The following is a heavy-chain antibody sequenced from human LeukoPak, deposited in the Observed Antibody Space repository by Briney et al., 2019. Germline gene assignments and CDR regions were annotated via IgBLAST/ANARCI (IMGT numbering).Heavy chain of an antibody. J-gene: IGHJ4*02. V-gene: IGHV4-61*08. CDR2: IYYSGST. CDR3: ARERARYGDFAY. Sequence: SETLSLTCTVSGGSISSGGYYWSWIRQHPGKGLGWIGYIYYSGSTNYNPSLESRVTISVDTSKNQFSLKLSSVTAADTAVYYCARERARYGDFAYWGQGTLVTVSS. D-gene: IGHD4-17*01. CDR1: GGSISSGGYY.